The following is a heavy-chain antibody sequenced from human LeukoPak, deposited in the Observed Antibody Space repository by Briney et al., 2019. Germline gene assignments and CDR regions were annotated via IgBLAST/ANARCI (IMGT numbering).Heavy chain of an antibody. CDR3: AKDANTTPAEPWFDP. CDR2: ISGSGGST. Sequence: PGGSLRLFCAAAGFTFSSYAMSWVRQAPGKGLEWVSAISGSGGSTYYADSVKGRFTISRDNSKNTLYLQMNSLRAEDTAVYYCAKDANTTPAEPWFDPWGQGTLVTVSS. V-gene: IGHV3-23*01. J-gene: IGHJ5*02. CDR1: GFTFSSYA. D-gene: IGHD1-1*01.